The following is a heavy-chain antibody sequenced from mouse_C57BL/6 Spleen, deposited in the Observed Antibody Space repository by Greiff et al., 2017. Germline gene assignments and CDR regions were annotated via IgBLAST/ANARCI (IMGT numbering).Heavy chain of an antibody. CDR2: INPNNGGT. Sequence: VQLQQSGPELVKPGASVKISCKASGYTFTDYYMNWVKQSHGKSLEWIGDINPNNGGTSYNQKFKGKATLTVDKSSSTAYMELRSLTSEDSAVYDGARLQLGLPWFAYGGQGTLVTVSA. J-gene: IGHJ3*01. CDR1: GYTFTDYY. D-gene: IGHD3-1*01. CDR3: ARLQLGLPWFAY. V-gene: IGHV1-26*01.